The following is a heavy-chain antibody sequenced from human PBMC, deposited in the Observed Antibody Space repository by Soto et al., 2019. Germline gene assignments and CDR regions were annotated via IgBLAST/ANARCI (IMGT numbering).Heavy chain of an antibody. CDR2: INPSGGST. J-gene: IGHJ4*02. V-gene: IGHV1-46*01. CDR1: GYTFTSYY. D-gene: IGHD5-12*01. Sequence: GASVKVSCKASGYTFTSYYMHWVRQAPGQGLEWVGIINPSGGSTSYAQKFQGRVTMTRDTSTSTVYMELSSLRSEDTAVYYCARDGEGRDGYNFYFDYWGQGTLVTVSS. CDR3: ARDGEGRDGYNFYFDY.